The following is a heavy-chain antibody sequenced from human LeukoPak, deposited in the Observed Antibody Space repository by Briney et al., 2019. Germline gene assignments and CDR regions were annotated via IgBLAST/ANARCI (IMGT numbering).Heavy chain of an antibody. CDR1: GLTYSSSW. V-gene: IGHV3-7*01. J-gene: IGHJ4*02. CDR2: IKDEGSDK. D-gene: IGHD5-18*01. Sequence: GGSLRLSCVASGLTYSSSWMTWARQAPGKGLEWVATIKDEGSDKYYVDSVKGRFSISRDNAKSSLYLQMNSLRLEDTAMYYCADLGYSDWGQGTLVTVSS. CDR3: ADLGYSD.